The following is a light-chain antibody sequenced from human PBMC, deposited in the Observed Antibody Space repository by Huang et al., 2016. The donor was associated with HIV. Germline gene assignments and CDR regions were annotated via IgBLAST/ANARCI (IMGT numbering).Light chain of an antibody. J-gene: IGKJ4*01. Sequence: DIVMTQSPLSLPVTPGEPASISCRSSQSLLHSNGYNYLDWYLQKPGQSPQLLIYLGSNRASGVPYRFTGSGSDTDFTLKISRMEPEDVGIYYCMQALQTPLTFGGGTKVEIK. CDR3: MQALQTPLT. CDR1: QSLLHSNGYNY. CDR2: LGS. V-gene: IGKV2-28*01.